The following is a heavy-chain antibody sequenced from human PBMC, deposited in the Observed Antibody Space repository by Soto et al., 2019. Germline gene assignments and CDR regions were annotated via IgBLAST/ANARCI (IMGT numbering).Heavy chain of an antibody. Sequence: RQPPGKGLQFIASVYHNGGAHYNSSLKSRVTISVDTANNQVSLRMRSLTAADTAFYYCGRIVEGATRHTARDPWCHGTLVTVSS. J-gene: IGHJ5*02. D-gene: IGHD2-21*01. CDR3: GRIVEGATRHTARDP. V-gene: IGHV4-39*01. CDR2: VYHNGGA.